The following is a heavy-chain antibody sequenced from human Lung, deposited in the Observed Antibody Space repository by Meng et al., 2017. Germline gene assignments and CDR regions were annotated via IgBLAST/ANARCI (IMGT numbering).Heavy chain of an antibody. CDR2: INHSGST. Sequence: QGNLHLLGAGLFQPSETLSLTCVVSGGAFSDYYWGWIRPPPGKGLEWIGEINHSGSTNYNPSLESRATISVDTSQNNLSLKLSSVTAADSAVYYCARGPTTMAHDFDYWGQGTLVTVSS. J-gene: IGHJ4*02. V-gene: IGHV4-34*01. CDR1: GGAFSDYY. D-gene: IGHD4-11*01. CDR3: ARGPTTMAHDFDY.